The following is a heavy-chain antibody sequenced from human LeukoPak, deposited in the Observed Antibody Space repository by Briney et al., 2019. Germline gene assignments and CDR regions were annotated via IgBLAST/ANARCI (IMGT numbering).Heavy chain of an antibody. Sequence: GASLRLSCAASGFTFSSYAMSWVRQAPGKGLEWVSAISGSGGSTYYADSVKGRFTISRDNSKNTQYLQMNSLRAEDTAVYYCAKGREGYYDSSGYYPGYWGQGTLVTVSS. D-gene: IGHD3-22*01. CDR1: GFTFSSYA. J-gene: IGHJ4*02. V-gene: IGHV3-23*01. CDR2: ISGSGGST. CDR3: AKGREGYYDSSGYYPGY.